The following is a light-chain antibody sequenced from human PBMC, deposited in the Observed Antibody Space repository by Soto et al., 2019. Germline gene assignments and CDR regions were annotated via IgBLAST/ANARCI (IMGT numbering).Light chain of an antibody. CDR3: QQSSTSPWT. CDR1: QRISTY. Sequence: DIQMTQSPASLSASVGDRVTITCRASQRISTYLNWYQQKPGKAPNLLIYAASSLQSGVPPRFSGSGSGTDFTLTSSSLQREDFATYFCQQSSTSPWTFGQGTKVEFK. CDR2: AAS. J-gene: IGKJ1*01. V-gene: IGKV1-39*01.